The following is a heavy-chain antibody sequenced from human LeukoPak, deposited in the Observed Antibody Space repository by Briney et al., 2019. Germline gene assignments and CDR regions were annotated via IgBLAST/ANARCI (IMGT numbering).Heavy chain of an antibody. CDR2: ISYDGSNK. Sequence: GGSLRLSCAASGFTFSSYAMHWVRQAPGKGLEWVAVISYDGSNKYYADSVKGRFTISRDNSKNTLYLQMNSLRAEDTAVYYCAAPGLLLGYWGQGTLVTVSS. V-gene: IGHV3-30*04. CDR3: AAPGLLLGY. CDR1: GFTFSSYA. J-gene: IGHJ4*02. D-gene: IGHD3-10*01.